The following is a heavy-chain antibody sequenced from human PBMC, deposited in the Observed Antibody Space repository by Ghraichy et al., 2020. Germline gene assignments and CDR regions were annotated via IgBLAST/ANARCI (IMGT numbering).Heavy chain of an antibody. CDR2: IYYSGST. CDR3: ARSIGYSYATDY. D-gene: IGHD5-18*01. V-gene: IGHV4-30-4*01. Sequence: SETLSLTCTVSGGSISSGDYYWSWIRQPPGKGLEWIGYIYYSGSTYYNPSLKSRVTISVDTSKNQFSLKLSSVTAADTAVYYCARSIGYSYATDYWGQGTLVTVSS. J-gene: IGHJ4*02. CDR1: GGSISSGDYY.